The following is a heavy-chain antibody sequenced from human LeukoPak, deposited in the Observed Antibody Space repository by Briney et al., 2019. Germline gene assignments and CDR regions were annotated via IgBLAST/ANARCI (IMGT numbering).Heavy chain of an antibody. J-gene: IGHJ4*02. CDR1: GFTFSSYD. CDR2: IGTAGDT. D-gene: IGHD2-15*01. CDR3: ARDRPGGGYDY. V-gene: IGHV3-13*01. Sequence: GGSLRLSCAASGFTFSSYDMHWVRQATGKGLEWVSAIGTAGDTYYPGSVKGRFTISRENAKNSLYLQMSSLRAGDTAVYYCARDRPGGGYDYWGQGTLVTVSS.